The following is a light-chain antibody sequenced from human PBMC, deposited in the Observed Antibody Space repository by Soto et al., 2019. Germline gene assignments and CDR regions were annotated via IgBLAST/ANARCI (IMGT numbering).Light chain of an antibody. CDR2: EVN. Sequence: QSALTQPASVSGSPVQSITISCTGTSSDVGGYNYVSWYQQHPGRAPKLLIYEVNNRPSGVSNRSSGSKSGNTASLATSGLQAEDEADYYCNSYTSSTTYVFGTGTKVTVL. CDR1: SSDVGGYNY. J-gene: IGLJ1*01. CDR3: NSYTSSTTYV. V-gene: IGLV2-14*01.